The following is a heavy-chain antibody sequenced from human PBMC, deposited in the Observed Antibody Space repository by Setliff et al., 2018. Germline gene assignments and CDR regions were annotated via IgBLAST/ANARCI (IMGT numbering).Heavy chain of an antibody. J-gene: IGHJ5*02. V-gene: IGHV4-39*01. Sequence: SETLSLTCTVSGGSVSNSGFFWGWLRQAPGKGLECIGNIYDSGSSNYNASLKSRLIITRDTSKNQISLKLTSVNAADTAVYYCGRGFSRIEGWGNWFDPWGQGILVTVSS. D-gene: IGHD2-15*01. CDR2: IYDSGSS. CDR3: GRGFSRIEGWGNWFDP. CDR1: GGSVSNSGFF.